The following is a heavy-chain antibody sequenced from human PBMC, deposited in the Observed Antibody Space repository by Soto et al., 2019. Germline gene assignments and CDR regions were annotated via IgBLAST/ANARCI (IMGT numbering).Heavy chain of an antibody. Sequence: PSETLSLTCSISGGSVSSGSYYWSWIRQPPGKGLEWIGYIYNNGSTNYKSSLKSRVTISVDTSKSQFSLKLSFVTAADTAVYYCARRDPEWELGGGWFDPWGHGTLVTVSS. J-gene: IGHJ5*02. V-gene: IGHV4-61*01. D-gene: IGHD1-26*01. CDR1: GGSVSSGSYY. CDR3: ARRDPEWELGGGWFDP. CDR2: IYNNGST.